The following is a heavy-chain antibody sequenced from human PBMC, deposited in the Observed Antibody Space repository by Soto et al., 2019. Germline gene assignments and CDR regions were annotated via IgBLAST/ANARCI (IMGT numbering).Heavy chain of an antibody. CDR3: ARDWNCSNTRCQNCFDP. CDR1: GFTFSDYY. J-gene: IGHJ5*02. D-gene: IGHD2-2*01. CDR2: ISSSGTTI. Sequence: GGSLRLSCAASGFTFSDYYMSWIRQAPGKGLEWVSYISSSGTTIYYADSVKGRFTISRDNARNSLFLQMNSLRAEDTAVYYCARDWNCSNTRCQNCFDPWGQGTLVTVSS. V-gene: IGHV3-11*01.